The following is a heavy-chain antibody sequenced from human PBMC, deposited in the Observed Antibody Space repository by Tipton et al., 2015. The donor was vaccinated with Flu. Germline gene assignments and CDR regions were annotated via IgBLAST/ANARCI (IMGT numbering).Heavy chain of an antibody. D-gene: IGHD3-16*01. V-gene: IGHV4-39*01. J-gene: IGHJ5*02. Sequence: TLSLTCIVSGGSIGSSFYYWAWIRQPPGKGLEWIGSIYYDGSTHHNPSLKSRVTMSVDMSKNQFSLKLSSVAAADTAVYYCAKSQLRGGIDPWGQGTLVTVS. CDR1: GGSIGSSFYY. CDR3: AKSQLRGGIDP. CDR2: IYYDGST.